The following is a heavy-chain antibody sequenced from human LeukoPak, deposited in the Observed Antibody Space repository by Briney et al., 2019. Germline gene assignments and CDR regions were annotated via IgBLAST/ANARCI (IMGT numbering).Heavy chain of an antibody. Sequence: ASVKVSCKASGYTFTSYGISWVRQAPGQGLEWMGWISAYNGNTNYAQKLQGRVTMTTDTSTSTAYMELRSLRSDDTAVYYCARVFREQQLVMGGDYWGQGTLVTVSS. CDR2: ISAYNGNT. J-gene: IGHJ4*02. V-gene: IGHV1-18*01. D-gene: IGHD6-13*01. CDR3: ARVFREQQLVMGGDY. CDR1: GYTFTSYG.